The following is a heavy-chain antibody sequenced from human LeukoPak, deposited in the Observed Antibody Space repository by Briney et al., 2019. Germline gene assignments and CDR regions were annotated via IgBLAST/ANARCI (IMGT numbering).Heavy chain of an antibody. D-gene: IGHD3-22*01. V-gene: IGHV3-23*01. CDR3: ARGRGDYYDSSGYYPIDY. Sequence: GGSLRLSCAASGFTFSSYAMSWVRQAPGKGLEWVSAISGSGGSTYYADSVKGRFTISRDNSKNTLYLQMNSPRAEDTAVYYCARGRGDYYDSSGYYPIDYWGQGTLVTVSS. CDR1: GFTFSSYA. CDR2: ISGSGGST. J-gene: IGHJ4*02.